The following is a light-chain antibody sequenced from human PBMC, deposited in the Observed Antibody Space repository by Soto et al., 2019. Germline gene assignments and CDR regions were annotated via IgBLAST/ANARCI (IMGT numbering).Light chain of an antibody. J-gene: IGLJ1*01. CDR3: TSYASSSSYV. V-gene: IGLV2-14*01. CDR1: SSDVGGYKY. CDR2: EVS. Sequence: QSALTQPASVSGSPGQSITISCTGTSSDVGGYKYVSWYQQHPGKAPKLMIYEVSNRPSGASNRFSGSKSGNTASLTISGLQAEDEADYYCTSYASSSSYVFGIGTKVTVL.